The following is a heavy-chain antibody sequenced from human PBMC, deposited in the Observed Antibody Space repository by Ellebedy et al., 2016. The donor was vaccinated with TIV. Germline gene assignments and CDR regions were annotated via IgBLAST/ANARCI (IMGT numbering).Heavy chain of an antibody. CDR3: AREGYSGGYRYFFDY. CDR1: GFTFNTYS. V-gene: IGHV3-21*01. Sequence: PGGSLRLSCAASGFTFNTYSMNWVRQAPGKGLEWVSSISSSNSYINYADSVKGRFSISRDNAKNSLYLQMNSLRAEDTAVYYCAREGYSGGYRYFFDYWGQGTLVTVSS. D-gene: IGHD1-26*01. J-gene: IGHJ4*02. CDR2: ISSSNSYI.